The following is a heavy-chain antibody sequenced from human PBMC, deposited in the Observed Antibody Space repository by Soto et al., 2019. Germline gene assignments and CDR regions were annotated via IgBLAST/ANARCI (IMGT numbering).Heavy chain of an antibody. V-gene: IGHV4-30-4*01. D-gene: IGHD4-17*01. Sequence: PSETLSHTCTVSGGSVTSDEDYWSWIRQSPGKVLEWIGYISNSGSTGYNPSLKTRLSMSVDRSKNQFTLRLTSVTAADSAVYLCATESGSTYGYFDYWGQGTQVTVSS. CDR2: ISNSGST. CDR1: GGSVTSDEDY. CDR3: ATESGSTYGYFDY. J-gene: IGHJ4*02.